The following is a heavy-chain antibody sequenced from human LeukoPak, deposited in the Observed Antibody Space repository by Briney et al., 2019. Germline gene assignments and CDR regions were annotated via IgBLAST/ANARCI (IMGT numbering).Heavy chain of an antibody. CDR2: IYTSGST. J-gene: IGHJ6*03. CDR1: GGSISNYY. CDR3: ARAFSGVGYYYYMDV. Sequence: SETLSLTCTVSGGSISNYYWSWIRQPAGKGLEWIGRIYTSGSTNYNPSLKSRVTMSVDTSKNQFSLKLSSVTAADTAVYYCARAFSGVGYYYYMDVWGKGTTVTISS. D-gene: IGHD2-8*01. V-gene: IGHV4-4*07.